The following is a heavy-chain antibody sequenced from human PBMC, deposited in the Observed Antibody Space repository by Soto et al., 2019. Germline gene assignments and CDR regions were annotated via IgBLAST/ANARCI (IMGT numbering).Heavy chain of an antibody. Sequence: GGSLRLSCAASGFTFSSYSMNWVRQAPGKGLEWVSSISSSSSYIYYADSVKGRFTISRDNAKNSLYLQMNSLRAEDTAVYYCARAVGEQWLLRVGYYFDYWGQGTLVTVSS. D-gene: IGHD6-19*01. V-gene: IGHV3-21*01. CDR2: ISSSSSYI. CDR1: GFTFSSYS. CDR3: ARAVGEQWLLRVGYYFDY. J-gene: IGHJ4*02.